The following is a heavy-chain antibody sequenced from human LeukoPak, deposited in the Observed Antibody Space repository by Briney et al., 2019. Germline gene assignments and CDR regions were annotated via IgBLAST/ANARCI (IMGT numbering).Heavy chain of an antibody. Sequence: ASVEVSCKASGYTFSDYYIHWVRQDPGQGLEWMGWINPNSGGTNYTQNFQGRVAMTRDTSISTAYMELSGLRSHDTAVYYCARVWLEVTMTDGFDIWGQGAMVTVSS. D-gene: IGHD3-22*01. J-gene: IGHJ3*02. V-gene: IGHV1-2*02. CDR1: GYTFSDYY. CDR3: ARVWLEVTMTDGFDI. CDR2: INPNSGGT.